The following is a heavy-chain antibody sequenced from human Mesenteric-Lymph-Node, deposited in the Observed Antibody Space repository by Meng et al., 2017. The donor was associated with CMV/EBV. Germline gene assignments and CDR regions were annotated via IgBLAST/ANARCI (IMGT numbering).Heavy chain of an antibody. CDR1: GGSISSGDYY. Sequence: ETLSLTCTVSGGSISSGDYYWSWIRQPPGKGLEWVSIIYTGGGTHYVDSVKGRFTISRDTSKNTLYLQMNSLRAEDTAVYYCAKNYNNDYYYGMDVWGQGTTVTVSS. CDR2: IYTGGGT. D-gene: IGHD4-11*01. J-gene: IGHJ6*02. V-gene: IGHV3-53*01. CDR3: AKNYNNDYYYGMDV.